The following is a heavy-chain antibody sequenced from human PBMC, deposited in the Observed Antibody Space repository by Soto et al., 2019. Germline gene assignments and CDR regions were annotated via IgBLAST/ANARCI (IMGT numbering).Heavy chain of an antibody. CDR1: GGSISSSSCY. J-gene: IGHJ4*02. CDR2: IYYSGST. Sequence: SETMSVTCTVSGGSISSSSCYWGWIRQPPGKGLEWIGSIYYSGSTYYNPSLKSRVTISVDTSKNQFSLKLSSVTAADTAVYYCASLSPFMVRGKLNFDYWGQGTLVTVSS. D-gene: IGHD3-10*01. CDR3: ASLSPFMVRGKLNFDY. V-gene: IGHV4-39*01.